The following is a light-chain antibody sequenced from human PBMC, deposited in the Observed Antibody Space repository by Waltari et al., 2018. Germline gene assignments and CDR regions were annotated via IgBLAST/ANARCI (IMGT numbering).Light chain of an antibody. CDR2: GVS. CDR1: QSVRGS. J-gene: IGKJ1*01. Sequence: EIVLTQSPGTLSLSPGERATLSCRASQSVRGSLAWYQQKAGQAPRLLIYGVSSRATGIPERFSGSGSGTDFSLTISRLEPEDVAVYYCQHYVRLPATFGQGTKVEIK. CDR3: QHYVRLPAT. V-gene: IGKV3-20*01.